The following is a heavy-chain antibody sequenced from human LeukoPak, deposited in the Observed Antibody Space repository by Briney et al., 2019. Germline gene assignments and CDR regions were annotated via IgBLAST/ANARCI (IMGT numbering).Heavy chain of an antibody. D-gene: IGHD3-22*01. Sequence: GGSLRLSCAASGFIFSTYWMSWVRQAPGKGLEWVANIRQDGSEKFNVDSVKGRFTISRDNAKNSLYLQMNSLRVEDTAVYYCARDGDDSSGYYGDYWGQGTLVTVSS. CDR2: IRQDGSEK. CDR1: GFIFSTYW. J-gene: IGHJ4*02. CDR3: ARDGDDSSGYYGDY. V-gene: IGHV3-7*01.